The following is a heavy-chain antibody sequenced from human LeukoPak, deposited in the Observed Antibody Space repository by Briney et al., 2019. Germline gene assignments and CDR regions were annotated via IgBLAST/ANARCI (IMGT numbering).Heavy chain of an antibody. V-gene: IGHV3-21*01. CDR1: GFTFSSYS. CDR2: ISSSSSYI. Sequence: GGSLRLSCAASGFTFSSYSMNWVRQAPGKGLEWVSSISSSSSYIYYADSVKGRFTISRDNAKNSLYLQMNSLRAEDTAVYYCARDAVRTKDSSFNYWGQGTLVTVS. J-gene: IGHJ4*02. D-gene: IGHD1-1*01. CDR3: ARDAVRTKDSSFNY.